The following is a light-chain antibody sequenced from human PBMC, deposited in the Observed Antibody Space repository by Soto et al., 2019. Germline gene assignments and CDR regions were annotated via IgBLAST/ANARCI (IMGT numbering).Light chain of an antibody. Sequence: DIQMTQSPSSLSASVGDRVTITCRASQSISSYLHWYQQKPGKAPKLLINVASTLQSGVPSRFSGSRSGTDFTLAITSLQPEDFATYYCQQSSSTPQTFGGGTRVEIK. CDR2: VAS. CDR3: QQSSSTPQT. J-gene: IGKJ4*01. V-gene: IGKV1-39*01. CDR1: QSISSY.